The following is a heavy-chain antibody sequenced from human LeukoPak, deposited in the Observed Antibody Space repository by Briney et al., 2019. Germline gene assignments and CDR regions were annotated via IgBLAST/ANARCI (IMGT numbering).Heavy chain of an antibody. V-gene: IGHV3-43*01. D-gene: IGHD3-10*01. Sequence: PGGSLRLSCAASGFTFDDYAMHWVRQAPGKGLEWVSLISWEGHTTYYADSVRGRFTISRDNSKNSLFLEMKSLTTDDTAFYYCTRDTDFGSPTNYFDHWGQGILVSVSS. CDR1: GFTFDDYA. CDR2: ISWEGHTT. J-gene: IGHJ4*02. CDR3: TRDTDFGSPTNYFDH.